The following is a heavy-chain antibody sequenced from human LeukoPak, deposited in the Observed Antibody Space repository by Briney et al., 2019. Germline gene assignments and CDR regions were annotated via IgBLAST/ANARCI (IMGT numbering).Heavy chain of an antibody. J-gene: IGHJ3*02. V-gene: IGHV3-53*04. Sequence: GGSLRLSCAASGFTVSSNDMSWVRQAPGKGLEWVSLIYSGGSTYYADSVKGRFTISTHNSKNTLYLQMNSLRAEDTAVYYCARAFNDDSSGYYPRAFDIWGQGTMVTVSS. D-gene: IGHD3-22*01. CDR3: ARAFNDDSSGYYPRAFDI. CDR1: GFTVSSND. CDR2: IYSGGST.